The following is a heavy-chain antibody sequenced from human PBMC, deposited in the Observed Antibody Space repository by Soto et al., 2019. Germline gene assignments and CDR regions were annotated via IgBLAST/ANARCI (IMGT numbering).Heavy chain of an antibody. CDR3: ATRSSGWYFDY. CDR2: ISGSGGST. V-gene: IGHV3-23*01. J-gene: IGHJ4*02. Sequence: GGSLRLSCAASGFTFSSYAMSWVRQASGKGLEWVSAISGSGGSTYYADSVKGRFTISRDNSKNTLYLQMNSLRAEDTAVYYCATRSSGWYFDYWGQGTLVTVSS. D-gene: IGHD6-19*01. CDR1: GFTFSSYA.